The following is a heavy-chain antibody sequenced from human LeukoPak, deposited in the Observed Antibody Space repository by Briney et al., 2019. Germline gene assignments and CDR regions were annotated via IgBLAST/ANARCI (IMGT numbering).Heavy chain of an antibody. CDR2: INHSGST. CDR1: GGSFSGYY. Sequence: SETLSLTCAVYGGSFSGYYWSWIRQPPGKGLEWIGEINHSGSTNYNPSLKSRVTISVDTSRNQFSLKLSSVTAADTAVYCCARDYWSYYYYYGMDVWGQGTTVTVSS. J-gene: IGHJ6*02. CDR3: ARDYWSYYYYYGMDV. D-gene: IGHD2-15*01. V-gene: IGHV4-34*01.